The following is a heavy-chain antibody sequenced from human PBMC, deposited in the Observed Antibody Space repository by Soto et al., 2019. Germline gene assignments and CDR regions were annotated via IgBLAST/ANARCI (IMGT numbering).Heavy chain of an antibody. CDR2: IYWDDDK. CDR3: ALEISEDYFDY. D-gene: IGHD3-3*01. V-gene: IGHV2-5*02. J-gene: IGHJ4*02. Sequence: SGPTLVNPTQTLTLTCTFSGFSLSTIGVGVGWIRQPPGNALEWLALIYWDDDKRYSPSLKSRLTITKDTSKNQVVLTMTNMDPVDTATYYCALEISEDYFDYWGQGTRVTVSS. CDR1: GFSLSTIGVG.